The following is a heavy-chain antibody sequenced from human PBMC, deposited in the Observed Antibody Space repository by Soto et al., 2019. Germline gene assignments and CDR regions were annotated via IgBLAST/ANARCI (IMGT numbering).Heavy chain of an antibody. CDR1: GFTFSIYA. CDR3: ARDLGVPAAHDWFDP. V-gene: IGHV3-23*01. Sequence: PGGSLRLSCAASGFTFSIYAMSWVRQAQGKGLEWVSAISGSGGSTYYADSVKGRFTISRDNAKNSLYLQMNSLRAEDTAVYYCARDLGVPAAHDWFDPWDQGTLVTVSS. D-gene: IGHD2-2*01. J-gene: IGHJ5*02. CDR2: ISGSGGST.